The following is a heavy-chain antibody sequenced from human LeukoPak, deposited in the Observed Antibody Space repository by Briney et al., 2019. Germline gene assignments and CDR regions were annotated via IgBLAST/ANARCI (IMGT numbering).Heavy chain of an antibody. CDR2: IYTSGTT. Sequence: SETLSLTCTVSGGSTINYFRSWIRQPAGKGREWIGHIYTSGTTHYNPSLKNRVTISLDTSKSQFSLQLNSVTAADTAVYYCARAEGSGSGAYTLDYWGQGILVTVSS. CDR1: GGSTINYF. J-gene: IGHJ4*02. CDR3: ARAEGSGSGAYTLDY. V-gene: IGHV4-4*07. D-gene: IGHD3-10*01.